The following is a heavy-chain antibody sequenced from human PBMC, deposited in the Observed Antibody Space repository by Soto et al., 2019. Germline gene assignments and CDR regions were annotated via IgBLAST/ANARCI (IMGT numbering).Heavy chain of an antibody. CDR2: IIPIFGTA. J-gene: IGHJ6*02. CDR1: GGTFSSCA. CDR3: ARVVVVGIYYGMDV. Sequence: SVKVSCKASGGTFSSCAISWVRQARGQGLEWMGGIIPIFGTANYAQKFQGRVTITADKSTSTAYMELSSLGSEDTAVYYCARVVVVGIYYGMDVWGQGTTVTVSS. D-gene: IGHD3-22*01. V-gene: IGHV1-69*06.